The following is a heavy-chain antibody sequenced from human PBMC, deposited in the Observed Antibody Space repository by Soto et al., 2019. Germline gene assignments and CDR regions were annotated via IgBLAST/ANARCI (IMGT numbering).Heavy chain of an antibody. CDR2: ISGSGGST. Sequence: PGGSLRLSCEASGFTFSSYAMSWVRQAPGKGLEWVSAISGSGGSTYYADSVKGRFTISRDNSKNTLYLQMNSLRAEDTAVYYCAKSVLRFLEWLPHPYYYGMDVWGQGTTVTVSS. V-gene: IGHV3-23*01. CDR3: AKSVLRFLEWLPHPYYYGMDV. J-gene: IGHJ6*02. CDR1: GFTFSSYA. D-gene: IGHD3-3*01.